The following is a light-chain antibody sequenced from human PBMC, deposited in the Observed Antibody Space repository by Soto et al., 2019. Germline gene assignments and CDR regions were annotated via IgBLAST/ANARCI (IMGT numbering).Light chain of an antibody. CDR2: EVN. Sequence: QSVLTQPPSASGSPGQSVTISCTGTSSDVGGNKFVSWYQQHPGKAPRLIIYEVNRRPSGVPDRFSGSKSGNTASLTVSGLQDEDEADYYCSSFGGSNVVLFGGGTKVTVL. CDR1: SSDVGGNKF. J-gene: IGLJ2*01. V-gene: IGLV2-8*01. CDR3: SSFGGSNVVL.